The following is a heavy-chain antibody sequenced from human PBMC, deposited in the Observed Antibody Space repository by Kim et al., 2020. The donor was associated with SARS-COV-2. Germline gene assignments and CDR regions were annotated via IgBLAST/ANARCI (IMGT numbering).Heavy chain of an antibody. Sequence: NYAQKLQGRVTMTTDTSTSTAYMELRSLRSDDTAVYYCARGYSYGHNDYWGQGTLVTVSS. CDR3: ARGYSYGHNDY. V-gene: IGHV1-18*01. J-gene: IGHJ4*02. D-gene: IGHD5-18*01.